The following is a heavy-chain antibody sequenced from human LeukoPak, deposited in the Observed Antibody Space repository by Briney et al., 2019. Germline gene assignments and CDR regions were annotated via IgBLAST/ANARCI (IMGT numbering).Heavy chain of an antibody. CDR3: ARGRGEMATIWSWFDP. D-gene: IGHD5-24*01. CDR1: GGSISSGGYY. J-gene: IGHJ5*02. Sequence: SETLSLTCTVSGGSISSGGYYWSWIRQHPGKGLEWIGYIYYSGSTYYNPSLKSRVTISVDTSKNQFSLKLSSVTAADTAVYYCARGRGEMATIWSWFDPWGQGTLVTVSS. V-gene: IGHV4-31*03. CDR2: IYYSGST.